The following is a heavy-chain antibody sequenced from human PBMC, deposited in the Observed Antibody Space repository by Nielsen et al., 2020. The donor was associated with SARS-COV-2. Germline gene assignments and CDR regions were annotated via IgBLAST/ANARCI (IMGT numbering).Heavy chain of an antibody. Sequence: GESLKISCKGFGDRFTSYWIGWVRQMPGKGLELMGVIYPSDSATRYSPSFQGQVTISADESINTAYLQWSSLKASDTAMYYCARLFYDALTGLGPFDYWGPGTQVTVSS. D-gene: IGHD3-9*01. CDR2: IYPSDSAT. V-gene: IGHV5-51*01. J-gene: IGHJ4*02. CDR3: ARLFYDALTGLGPFDY. CDR1: GDRFTSYW.